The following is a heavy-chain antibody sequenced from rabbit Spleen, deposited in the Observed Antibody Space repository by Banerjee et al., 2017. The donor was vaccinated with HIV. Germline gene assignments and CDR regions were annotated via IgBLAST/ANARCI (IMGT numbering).Heavy chain of an antibody. CDR1: GFSFSSSYY. CDR3: ARGSAAMTMVITGFYLNL. J-gene: IGHJ4*01. Sequence: QSLEESGGDLVKPGASLTLTCTASGFSFSSSYYMYWARQAPGKGLECIACIYGDRSESTYYANWAKGRFTISRTSSTTVTLEMTSLTAADTATYFCARGSAAMTMVITGFYLNLWGPGTLVTVS. CDR2: IYGDRSEST. D-gene: IGHD2-1*01. V-gene: IGHV1S40*01.